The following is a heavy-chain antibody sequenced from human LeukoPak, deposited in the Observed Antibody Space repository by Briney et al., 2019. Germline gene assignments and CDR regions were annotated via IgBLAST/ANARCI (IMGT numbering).Heavy chain of an antibody. CDR2: INQDGSEK. J-gene: IGHJ4*02. CDR3: ATGRGLRD. CDR1: EFTFNKYW. D-gene: IGHD3-10*01. V-gene: IGHV3-7*01. Sequence: PGGSLRLSFVGSEFTFNKYWMSWVRQTPGKGLEWVANINQDGSEKYYVDSVKGRFTISRDYADNSLYLQMNSLRAEDTAVYYCATGRGLRDWGQGTLVTVSS.